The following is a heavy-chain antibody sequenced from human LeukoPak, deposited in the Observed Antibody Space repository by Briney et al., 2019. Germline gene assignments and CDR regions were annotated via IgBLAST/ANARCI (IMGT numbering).Heavy chain of an antibody. CDR2: IWYDGSNK. CDR1: GFTFSSYG. CDR3: ARDGVGFDY. D-gene: IGHD3-3*01. Sequence: PGRSLRLPCAASGFTFSSYGMHWVRQAPGKGLEWVAVIWYDGSNKYYADSVKGRFTNSRDNSKNTLYLQTNSLRAEDTAVYYCARDGVGFDYWGQGTLVTVSS. J-gene: IGHJ4*02. V-gene: IGHV3-33*01.